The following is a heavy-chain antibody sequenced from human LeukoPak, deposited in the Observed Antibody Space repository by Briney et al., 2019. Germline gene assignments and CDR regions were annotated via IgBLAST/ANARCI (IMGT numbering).Heavy chain of an antibody. V-gene: IGHV4-34*01. CDR1: CGSFSGYY. J-gene: IGHJ4*02. D-gene: IGHD2-2*01. Sequence: SETLSLTCAAYCGSFSGYYWSWIRQPPGKGLEWIGEINHSGSTNYNPSLKSRVTISVDTSKNQFSLKLSSVTAADTAVYYCARGVPAALYYFDYWGQGTLVTVSS. CDR2: INHSGST. CDR3: ARGVPAALYYFDY.